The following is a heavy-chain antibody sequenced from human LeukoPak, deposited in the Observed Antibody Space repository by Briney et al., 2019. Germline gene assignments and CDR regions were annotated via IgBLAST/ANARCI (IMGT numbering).Heavy chain of an antibody. Sequence: GGSLRLSCAASGFTFSSYSMNWVRQAPGKGLEWVSSISSSSSYIYYADSVKGRFTISRDNAKNSLYLQMNSLRAEDTAVYYCARVPGYSSSWHWFDPWGQGTLVTVSS. J-gene: IGHJ5*02. CDR1: GFTFSSYS. D-gene: IGHD6-13*01. CDR3: ARVPGYSSSWHWFDP. CDR2: ISSSSSYI. V-gene: IGHV3-21*01.